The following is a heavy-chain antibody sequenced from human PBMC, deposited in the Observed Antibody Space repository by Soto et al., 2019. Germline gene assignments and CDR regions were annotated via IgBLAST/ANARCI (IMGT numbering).Heavy chain of an antibody. J-gene: IGHJ4*01. CDR1: GGSVSSYY. D-gene: IGHD6-13*01. CDR2: TYYSGST. CDR3: ARGGISSWFDY. V-gene: IGHV4-59*02. Sequence: SETLSLTCTVSGGSVSSYYWTWIRQPPGKGLEWIAYTYYSGSTNYSPSLKSRVTISVDTSKNQFSLILSSVTAADTAVYYCARGGISSWFDYWGHGTLVTVSS.